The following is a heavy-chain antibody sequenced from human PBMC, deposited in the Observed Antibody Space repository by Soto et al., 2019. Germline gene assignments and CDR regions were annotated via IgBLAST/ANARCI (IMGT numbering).Heavy chain of an antibody. CDR1: GGTFSSYA. CDR2: IIPIFGTA. J-gene: IGHJ6*02. Sequence: QVQLVQSGAEVKKPGSSVKVSCKASGGTFSSYAISWVRQAPGQGLEWMGGIIPIFGTANYAQKFQGRVTITAEESKSTAYMELSSMRYEDTAVYYCARAHPYYDILNGYQIGYYYGMDVWGQGTTVTVSS. D-gene: IGHD3-9*01. V-gene: IGHV1-69*01. CDR3: ARAHPYYDILNGYQIGYYYGMDV.